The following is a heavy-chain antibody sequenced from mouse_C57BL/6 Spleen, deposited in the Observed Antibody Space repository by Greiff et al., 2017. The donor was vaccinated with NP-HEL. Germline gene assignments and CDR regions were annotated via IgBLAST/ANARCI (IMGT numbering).Heavy chain of an antibody. V-gene: IGHV1-69*01. D-gene: IGHD1-1*01. J-gene: IGHJ4*01. Sequence: VQLQQPGAELVMPGASVKLSCKASGYTFTSYWMHWVKQRPGQGLEWIGEIDPSDSYTNYNQKFKGKSTLTVDKSSSTAYMQLSSLTSEDSAVYYCARRTVAHYYAMDYWGQGTSVTVSS. CDR1: GYTFTSYW. CDR2: IDPSDSYT. CDR3: ARRTVAHYYAMDY.